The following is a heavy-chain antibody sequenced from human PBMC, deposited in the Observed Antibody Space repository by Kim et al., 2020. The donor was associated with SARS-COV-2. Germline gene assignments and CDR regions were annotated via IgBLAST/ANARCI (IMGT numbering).Heavy chain of an antibody. V-gene: IGHV3-11*06. Sequence: GGSLRLSCAASGFTFSDYYMSWIRQAPGKGLEWVSYISSSSSYTNYADSVKGRFTISRDNAKNSLYLQMNSLRAEDTAVYYCARESLGGSSWYDYWGQGTLVTVSS. CDR2: ISSSSSYT. D-gene: IGHD6-13*01. J-gene: IGHJ4*02. CDR3: ARESLGGSSWYDY. CDR1: GFTFSDYY.